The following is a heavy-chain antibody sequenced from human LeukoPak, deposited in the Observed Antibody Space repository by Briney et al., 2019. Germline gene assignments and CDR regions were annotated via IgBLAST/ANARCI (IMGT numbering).Heavy chain of an antibody. Sequence: SETLSLTCAVSGGSISGSSYFWGWIRQPPGKGLEWIGSIYYSGNTYYNPSLKSRVTISVDTSKDQFSLKLSSVTAADTAVYYCARLKEGIDYWGQGTLVTVSS. D-gene: IGHD3-10*01. V-gene: IGHV4-39*01. CDR1: GGSISGSSYF. J-gene: IGHJ4*02. CDR3: ARLKEGIDY. CDR2: IYYSGNT.